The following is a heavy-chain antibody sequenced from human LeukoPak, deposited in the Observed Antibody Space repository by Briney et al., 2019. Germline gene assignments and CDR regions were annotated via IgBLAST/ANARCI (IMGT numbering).Heavy chain of an antibody. J-gene: IGHJ6*02. CDR2: MNPNSGNT. CDR3: ARGYSSSSGRTMDV. D-gene: IGHD6-6*01. CDR1: GYTFTSYT. Sequence: ASVKVSCKTSGYTFTSYTINWVRQATGQGLEWMGWMNPNSGNTGYAQKFQGRLTMTRSTSITTIYMELSSLRSEDTAVYYCARGYSSSSGRTMDVWGQGTTVTVSS. V-gene: IGHV1-8*01.